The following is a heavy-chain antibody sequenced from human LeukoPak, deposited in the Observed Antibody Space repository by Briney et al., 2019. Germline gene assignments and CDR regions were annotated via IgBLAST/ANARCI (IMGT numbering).Heavy chain of an antibody. Sequence: ASVKVSCKASGYTFTSYGITWVRQGPGQGLEWMGWISAYNGNTKYVQKLQGRVTMTTDTSTSTAYMELRSLRSDDTAVYYCTRGPLAVAGSPLFYWGQGTLVTVSS. CDR3: TRGPLAVAGSPLFY. CDR1: GYTFTSYG. V-gene: IGHV1-18*01. CDR2: ISAYNGNT. D-gene: IGHD6-13*01. J-gene: IGHJ4*02.